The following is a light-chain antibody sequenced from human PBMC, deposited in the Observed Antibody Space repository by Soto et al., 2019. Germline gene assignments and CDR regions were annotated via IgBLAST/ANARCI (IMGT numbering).Light chain of an antibody. CDR3: SSYTSSSTYV. J-gene: IGLJ1*01. V-gene: IGLV2-14*03. Sequence: QSALTQPASVSGSPGQSITISCTGTSSDVGAYTFVSWYQQHPDKVPKLMIFDVSRRPSGVSDRFSGSKSGNTASLTISGLQPEDEADYYCSSYTSSSTYVFGSGTKVTVL. CDR1: SSDVGAYTF. CDR2: DVS.